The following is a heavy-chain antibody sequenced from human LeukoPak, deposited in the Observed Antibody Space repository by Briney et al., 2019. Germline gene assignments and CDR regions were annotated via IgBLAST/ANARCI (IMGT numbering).Heavy chain of an antibody. Sequence: SETLSLTCTVSGGSISSGSYYWSWIRQPAGKGLEWIGRIYTSGSTNYNPSLKSRVTISVDTSKNQFSLRLSSVTAADTAVYFCARGGVRYFDLWGRGTLVTVSS. CDR3: ARGGVRYFDL. J-gene: IGHJ2*01. D-gene: IGHD2-8*01. V-gene: IGHV4-61*02. CDR2: IYTSGST. CDR1: GGSISSGSYY.